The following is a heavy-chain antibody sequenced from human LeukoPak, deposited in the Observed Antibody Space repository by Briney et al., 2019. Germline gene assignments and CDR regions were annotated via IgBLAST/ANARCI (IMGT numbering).Heavy chain of an antibody. CDR2: IYNSGST. V-gene: IGHV4-59*01. CDR3: ARDQYDTWSRRGNFDS. Sequence: SETLSLTCTVSGGSISSYYWNWIRQPPGKGLEWIGYIYNSGSTKYNPSLKSRVTISADKSKRQFSLKLSSVTAADTAVYYCARDQYDTWSRRGNFDSWGQGTLVIVSS. D-gene: IGHD3-3*01. CDR1: GGSISSYY. J-gene: IGHJ4*02.